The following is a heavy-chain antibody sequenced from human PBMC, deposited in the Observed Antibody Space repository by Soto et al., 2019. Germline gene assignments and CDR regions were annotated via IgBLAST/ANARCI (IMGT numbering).Heavy chain of an antibody. CDR2: ISYDGSNK. CDR1: GFTFSSYA. V-gene: IGHV3-30-3*01. CDR3: AKGHGELSY. J-gene: IGHJ4*02. D-gene: IGHD3-10*01. Sequence: GGSLRLSCAASGFTFSSYAMHWVRQAPGKGLEWVAVISYDGSNKYYADSVKGRFTISRDNSKNTLYLQMNSLRAEDAAVYYCAKGHGELSYWGQGTLVTVSS.